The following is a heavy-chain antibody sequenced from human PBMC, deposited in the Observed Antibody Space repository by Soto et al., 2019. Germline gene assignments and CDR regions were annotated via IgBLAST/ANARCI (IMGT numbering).Heavy chain of an antibody. J-gene: IGHJ3*02. CDR1: GYTFTGYY. CDR3: ARDLWFGEQNTNNI. Sequence: RASVKVSCKASGYTFTGYYMHWVRQAPGQGLEWMGWINPNSGGTNYAQKFQGRVTMTRDTSISTAYMELSRLRSDDTAVYYCARDLWFGEQNTNNIWGQGTMVTVSS. CDR2: INPNSGGT. V-gene: IGHV1-2*02. D-gene: IGHD3-10*01.